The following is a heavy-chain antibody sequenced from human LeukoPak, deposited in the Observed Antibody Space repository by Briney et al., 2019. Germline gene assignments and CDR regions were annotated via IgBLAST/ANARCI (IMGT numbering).Heavy chain of an antibody. CDR3: ARWGLRAPFDI. J-gene: IGHJ3*02. CDR1: GGSLSSYY. V-gene: IGHV4-59*05. CDR2: IYYSGST. D-gene: IGHD4-17*01. Sequence: SETLSLTCTVSGGSLSSYYWSWIRQPPGKGLEWIGSIYYSGSTYYNPSLKSRVTISVDTSKNQFSLKLSSVTAADTAVYYCARWGLRAPFDIWGQGTKVTVSS.